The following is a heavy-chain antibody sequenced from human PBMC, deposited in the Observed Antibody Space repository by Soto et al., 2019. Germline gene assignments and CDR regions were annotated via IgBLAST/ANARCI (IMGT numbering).Heavy chain of an antibody. V-gene: IGHV4-31*01. CDR3: ARYRFSGTKWSKFDY. Sequence: QVQLQQSGPGLVKPSQTLSLTCTVSGVTVSSDAYYWSWIRQPPGKGLEWIGNIYHTGSTYYSPSLKSLVDISLDRSTNQFSLRLSSVTAADTAVYYCARYRFSGTKWSKFDYWGQGTLVTVSS. D-gene: IGHD3-16*02. CDR2: IYHTGST. J-gene: IGHJ4*02. CDR1: GVTVSSDAYY.